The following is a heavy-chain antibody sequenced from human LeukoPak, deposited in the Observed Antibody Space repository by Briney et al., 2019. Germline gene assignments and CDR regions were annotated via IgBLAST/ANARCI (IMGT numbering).Heavy chain of an antibody. D-gene: IGHD6-19*01. CDR1: GFTVSSNY. V-gene: IGHV3-66*01. CDR3: AKERNLEIAVAGTIFDY. CDR2: IYSGGDT. J-gene: IGHJ4*02. Sequence: GGSPRLSCAASGFTVSSNYMGWVRQAPGKGLEWVSVIYSGGDTYYADAVKGRFTISRDNSKNMIYLEMTSLKAEDTAVYYCAKERNLEIAVAGTIFDYWGQGTLVTVSS.